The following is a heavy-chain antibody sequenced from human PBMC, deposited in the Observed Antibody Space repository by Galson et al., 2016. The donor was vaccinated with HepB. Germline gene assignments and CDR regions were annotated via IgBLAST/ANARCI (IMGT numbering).Heavy chain of an antibody. Sequence: SETLSLTCTVSGGFFNXXNWXXFRQXXEKXXXWIXXVSDTGRGSFNPSLKSRVTMSVDTSKRQFSLKLRSVTAADTAVYYCARDSRGRSGSWGEGTLVTVSS. CDR3: ARDSRGRSGS. D-gene: IGHD6-19*01. V-gene: IGHV4-59*01. CDR1: GGFFNXXN. CDR2: VSDTGRG. J-gene: IGHJ5*02.